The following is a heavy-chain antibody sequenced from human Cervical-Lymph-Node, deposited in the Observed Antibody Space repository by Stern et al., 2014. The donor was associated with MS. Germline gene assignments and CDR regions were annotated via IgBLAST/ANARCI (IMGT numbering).Heavy chain of an antibody. Sequence: QLQLQESGPGLVKPSDTLSLTCSVSGDSLSSSTFYWGWIRQPPGKGPEWIGSVYYSGNTYYHPSLKSRVTISVDTSQNQFSLRLPSVTAADTAVYYCARHQLGYGYAYLRYWGQGTLVTVSS. J-gene: IGHJ4*02. CDR2: VYYSGNT. V-gene: IGHV4-39*01. CDR3: ARHQLGYGYAYLRY. CDR1: GDSLSSSTFY. D-gene: IGHD5-18*01.